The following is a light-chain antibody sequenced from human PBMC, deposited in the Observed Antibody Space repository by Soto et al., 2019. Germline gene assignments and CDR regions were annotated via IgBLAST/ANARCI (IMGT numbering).Light chain of an antibody. CDR1: QGISTY. V-gene: IGKV1-9*01. J-gene: IGKJ3*01. CDR2: SAS. Sequence: IQLTQSPSSLSASAGDRVTITCRASQGISTYLTWYQQKPGKAPKVLIYSASILQNGAPSRFSGSGSGTDFTLTIKSMHTEDFANYSCQQLNTYPFTFGPGTKVDIK. CDR3: QQLNTYPFT.